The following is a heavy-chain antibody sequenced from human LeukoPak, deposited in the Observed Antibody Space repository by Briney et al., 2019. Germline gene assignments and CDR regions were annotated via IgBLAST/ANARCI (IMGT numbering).Heavy chain of an antibody. V-gene: IGHV4-4*07. CDR3: AGDRDLLWFGELLPHYYYYMDV. J-gene: IGHJ6*03. D-gene: IGHD3-10*01. CDR2: IYTSGST. CDR1: GGSISSYY. Sequence: SETLSLTCTVSGGSISSYYWSWIRQPAGKGLEWIGRIYTSGSTNYNPSLKSRVTMSVDTSKNQFSLKLSSVTAADTAVYYCAGDRDLLWFGELLPHYYYYMDVWGKGTTVTVSS.